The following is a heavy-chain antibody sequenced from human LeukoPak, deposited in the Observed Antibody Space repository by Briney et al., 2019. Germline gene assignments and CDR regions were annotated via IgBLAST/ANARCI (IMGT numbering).Heavy chain of an antibody. D-gene: IGHD3-10*01. CDR3: ARLGGDTYYFGSASYPNWYFDL. J-gene: IGHJ2*01. CDR1: GYSFTTYW. Sequence: GESLKISSKASGYSFTTYWIGWVRQMPGKRLECMGIIYPDDSDTTYSPSLQGQVTISADNSFSTAYLQWSSLKASDTAIYYCARLGGDTYYFGSASYPNWYFDLWGRGTLVTVSS. CDR2: IYPDDSDT. V-gene: IGHV5-51*01.